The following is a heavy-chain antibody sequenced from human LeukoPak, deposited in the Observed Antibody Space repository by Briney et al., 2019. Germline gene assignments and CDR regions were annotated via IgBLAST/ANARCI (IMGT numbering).Heavy chain of an antibody. J-gene: IGHJ3*02. V-gene: IGHV4-34*01. CDR2: INHSGST. Sequence: YPSETLSLTCAVYGGSFSGYYWSWIRQPPGKGLEWIGEINHSGSTNYNPSLKSRVTISVDTSKNQFSLKLSSVTAADTAVYYCARGGRYYDSSGYPDDAFDIWGQGTMVTVSS. D-gene: IGHD3-22*01. CDR3: ARGGRYYDSSGYPDDAFDI. CDR1: GGSFSGYY.